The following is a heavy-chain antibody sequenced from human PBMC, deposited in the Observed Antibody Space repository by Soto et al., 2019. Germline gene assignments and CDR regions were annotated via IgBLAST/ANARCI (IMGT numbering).Heavy chain of an antibody. V-gene: IGHV3-66*01. Sequence: EVQLVESGGGLVQPGGSLRLSCAASGFTVSRNYMSWVRQAPGKGLEWVSIIYSGGGTFYADSVKGRFTISRDNSKNTLYLQMNSLRAEDTAVYYCAREDVVLVPPRYGMDVWGQGTTVTVSS. CDR1: GFTVSRNY. D-gene: IGHD2-2*01. CDR3: AREDVVLVPPRYGMDV. CDR2: IYSGGGT. J-gene: IGHJ6*02.